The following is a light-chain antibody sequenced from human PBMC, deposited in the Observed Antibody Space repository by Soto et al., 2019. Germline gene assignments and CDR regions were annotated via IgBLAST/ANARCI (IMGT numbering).Light chain of an antibody. Sequence: EIVLTQSPGTLPLSPGETATLSCRASLSVASNYLAWYQQKPGQAPRLLIYAASGRATGIPDRFSGSGSGTDFTLIISRLEPEDYAVYYCQQYGSAPWTFGQGTKVEIK. CDR1: LSVASNY. CDR2: AAS. CDR3: QQYGSAPWT. J-gene: IGKJ1*01. V-gene: IGKV3-20*01.